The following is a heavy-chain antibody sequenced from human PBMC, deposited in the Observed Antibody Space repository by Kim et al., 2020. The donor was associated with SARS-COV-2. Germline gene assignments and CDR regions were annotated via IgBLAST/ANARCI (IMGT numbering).Heavy chain of an antibody. CDR2: LNPNSCNT. CDR3: ARVSDGDVWSGYYTP. V-gene: IGHV1-8*02. Sequence: ASVKVSCKASGYTFTNYYINWVRQAPGQGLEWMGWLNPNSCNTGYAQKFQGRVTMTRNTSISTAYMELSSLRSEDTAVYYCARVSDGDVWSGYYTPRGQ. CDR1: GYTFTNYY. J-gene: IGHJ5*02. D-gene: IGHD3-3*01.